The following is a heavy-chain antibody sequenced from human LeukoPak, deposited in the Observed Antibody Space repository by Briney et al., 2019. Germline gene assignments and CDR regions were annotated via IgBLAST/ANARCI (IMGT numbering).Heavy chain of an antibody. Sequence: GGSLRLSCAASGFTFSSYAMHWVRQAPGKGLEWVAVISYDGSNKYYADSVKGRFTISRDNSKNTLYLQMNSLRAEDTAVYYCAREVVVTASAFDIWGQGTMVTVSS. CDR1: GFTFSSYA. CDR3: AREVVVTASAFDI. J-gene: IGHJ3*02. D-gene: IGHD2-21*02. V-gene: IGHV3-30-3*01. CDR2: ISYDGSNK.